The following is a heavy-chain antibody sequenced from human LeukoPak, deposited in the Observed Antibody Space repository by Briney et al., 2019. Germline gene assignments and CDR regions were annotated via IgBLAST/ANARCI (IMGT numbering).Heavy chain of an antibody. J-gene: IGHJ4*02. V-gene: IGHV3-30-3*01. CDR2: ISYDGSNK. CDR1: GFTFSSYA. D-gene: IGHD3-22*01. Sequence: GGSLSLSCAASGFTFSSYAMHWVRQAQGKGLEWVAVISYDGSNKYYAASVKGRFTISRDNSKNTLYLQMNSLRAEDTAVYYCARELYYYDSSGHFDYWGQGTLVTVSS. CDR3: ARELYYYDSSGHFDY.